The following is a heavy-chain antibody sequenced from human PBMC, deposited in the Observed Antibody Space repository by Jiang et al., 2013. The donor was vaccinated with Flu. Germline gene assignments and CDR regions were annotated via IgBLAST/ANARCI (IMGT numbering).Heavy chain of an antibody. Sequence: GAEVKSRGVSEDLLFWIHLYHHWIGWVRQMPGKGLEWMGIIYPGDSDTRYSPSFQGQVTISVDKSISTAYLQWSSLKASDTAMYYCVRLNFQWLIDYYSGVDVWGQGTMVTVSS. CDR1: IHLYHHW. D-gene: IGHD3-22*01. CDR2: IYPGDSDT. V-gene: IGHV5-51*01. CDR3: VRLNFQWLIDYYSGVDV. J-gene: IGHJ6*02.